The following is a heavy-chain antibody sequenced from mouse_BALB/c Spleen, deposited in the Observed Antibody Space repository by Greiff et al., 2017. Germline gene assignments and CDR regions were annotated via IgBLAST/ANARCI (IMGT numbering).Heavy chain of an antibody. CDR1: GFTFTDYY. V-gene: IGHV7-3*02. CDR3: ARDGLLFYAMDY. CDR2: IRNKANGYTT. Sequence: EVQRVESGGGLVQPGGSLRLSCATSGFTFTDYYMSWVRQPPGKALEWLGFIRNKANGYTTEYSASVKGRFTISRDNSQSILYLQMNTLRAEDSATYYCARDGLLFYAMDYWGQGTSVTVSS. J-gene: IGHJ4*01. D-gene: IGHD1-1*01.